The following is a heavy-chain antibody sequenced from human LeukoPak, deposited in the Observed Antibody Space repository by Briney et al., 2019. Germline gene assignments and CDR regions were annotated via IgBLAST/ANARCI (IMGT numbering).Heavy chain of an antibody. CDR2: INPNSGGT. V-gene: IGHV1-2*02. CDR1: GYTFTGYY. CDR3: ARVGTRYNWNDEFNY. D-gene: IGHD1-1*01. Sequence: ASVKVSCMASGYTFTGYYMHWVRQAPGQGLEWMGWINPNSGGTNYAQKFQGRVTMTRDTSISTAYMELSRLRSDDTAVYYCARVGTRYNWNDEFNYWGQGTLVTVSS. J-gene: IGHJ4*02.